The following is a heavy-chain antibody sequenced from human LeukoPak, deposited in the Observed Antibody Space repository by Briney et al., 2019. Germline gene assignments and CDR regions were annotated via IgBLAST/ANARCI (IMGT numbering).Heavy chain of an antibody. Sequence: PGGSLRLSCAASGFTFSSYAVIGVPQAPGRGLEWVSAIGGSGGRTYYEASVKGRFTISRDNSKNTLHLQMNSLRAEDTAVYYCARLLGPTWFDYWGQGTLVTVSS. CDR1: GFTFSSYA. CDR2: IGGSGGRT. D-gene: IGHD1-26*01. V-gene: IGHV3-23*01. CDR3: ARLLGPTWFDY. J-gene: IGHJ4*02.